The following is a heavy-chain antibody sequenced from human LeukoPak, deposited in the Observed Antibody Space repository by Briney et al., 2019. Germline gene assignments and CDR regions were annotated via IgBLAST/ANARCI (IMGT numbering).Heavy chain of an antibody. D-gene: IGHD2-21*02. CDR2: INTNTGNP. CDR1: GYTFTSYA. Sequence: GASVKVSCKASGYTFTSYAMNWVRQAPGQGLEWMGWINTNTGNPTYAQGFTGRFVFSLDTSVSTAYLQISSLKAEDTAVYYCARGGLETGKNSHIVVVTAGYWGQGTLVTVSS. J-gene: IGHJ4*02. CDR3: ARGGLETGKNSHIVVVTAGY. V-gene: IGHV7-4-1*02.